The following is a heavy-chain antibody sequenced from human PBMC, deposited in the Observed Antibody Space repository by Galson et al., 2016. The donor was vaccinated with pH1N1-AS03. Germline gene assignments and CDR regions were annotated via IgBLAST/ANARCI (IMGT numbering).Heavy chain of an antibody. V-gene: IGHV3-30*15. Sequence: SLRLSCAAFGFTFSNYAIHWVRQAPGKGLQWVAVVSDDGYTKYYADSVRGRFTISRDNSENTVFLQMSSLTTEDTGLYYCARVVHEIRGQPNNWLDPWGQGTLVTVSS. CDR1: GFTFSNYA. CDR3: ARVVHEIRGQPNNWLDP. CDR2: VSDDGYTK. J-gene: IGHJ5*02. D-gene: IGHD1-26*01.